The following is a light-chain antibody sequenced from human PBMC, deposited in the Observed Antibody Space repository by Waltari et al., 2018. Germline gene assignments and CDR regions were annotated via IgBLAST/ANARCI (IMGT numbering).Light chain of an antibody. CDR1: QSVSSNS. Sequence: EIVLTQFPGTLSLSPGGRATLSCRASQSVSSNSLAWYQQKPGQTPRLLMSDASIRATGIPDRFSGSGSGTDFTLTISRLEPDDFGVYYCQHYGDSRWTFGQGARVEIK. J-gene: IGKJ1*01. CDR2: DAS. CDR3: QHYGDSRWT. V-gene: IGKV3-20*01.